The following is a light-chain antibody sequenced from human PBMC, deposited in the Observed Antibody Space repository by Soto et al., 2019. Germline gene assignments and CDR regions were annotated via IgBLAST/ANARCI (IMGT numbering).Light chain of an antibody. CDR2: EAS. J-gene: IGKJ2*01. V-gene: IGKV3-15*01. CDR3: QKYDKWPFT. CDR1: QSIRTN. Sequence: EIVMTQSPATLSVSPGERATLSCRASQSIRTNLDWYRHKPGQAPSLLIYEASTRDTGIPARFSGSGSGTEFTLNISSLHSEDFAIYYCQKYDKWPFTFGQGTKLEI.